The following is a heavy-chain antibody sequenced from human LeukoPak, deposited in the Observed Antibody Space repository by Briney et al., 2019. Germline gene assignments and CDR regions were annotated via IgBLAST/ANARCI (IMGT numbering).Heavy chain of an antibody. V-gene: IGHV4-34*01. CDR2: INHSGST. D-gene: IGHD6-13*01. CDR3: ARGQRSRSQLVLWTTPHGKWDWFDP. CDR1: GGSFSGYY. J-gene: IGHJ5*02. Sequence: SETLSLTCAVYGGSFSGYYWSWIRQPPGKGLEWIGEINHSGSTNYNPSLKSRVTISVDTSKNQFSLKLSSVTAADTAVYYCARGQRSRSQLVLWTTPHGKWDWFDPLGQGTLVTVSS.